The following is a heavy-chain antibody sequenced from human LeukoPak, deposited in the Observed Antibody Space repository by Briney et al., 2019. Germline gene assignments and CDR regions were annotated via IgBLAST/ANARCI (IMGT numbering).Heavy chain of an antibody. D-gene: IGHD7-27*01. CDR1: GFTFSSHA. Sequence: GGSLRLSCGASGFTFSSHAMTWVRQAPGKGLEWVSAISISGDTTYYADAVKGRFTIPRDNSKNTVHLQMNSLRAEDTAVYYCARNPGNWGEVYYFDHWGQGTLVTVYS. CDR2: ISISGDTT. V-gene: IGHV3-23*01. J-gene: IGHJ4*02. CDR3: ARNPGNWGEVYYFDH.